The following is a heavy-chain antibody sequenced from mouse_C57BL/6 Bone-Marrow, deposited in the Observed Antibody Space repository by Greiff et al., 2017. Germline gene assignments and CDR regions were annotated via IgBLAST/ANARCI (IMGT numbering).Heavy chain of an antibody. CDR3: ARHKDWDGFYYFDY. CDR2: ISNLAYSI. D-gene: IGHD4-1*01. J-gene: IGHJ2*01. Sequence: EVQLVESGGGLVQPGGSLKLSCAASGFTFSDYGMAWVRQAPRKGPEWVAFISNLAYSIYYADTVTGRFTISRENAKNTLYLEMSSLRSEDTAMYYCARHKDWDGFYYFDYWGQGTTLTVSS. V-gene: IGHV5-15*01. CDR1: GFTFSDYG.